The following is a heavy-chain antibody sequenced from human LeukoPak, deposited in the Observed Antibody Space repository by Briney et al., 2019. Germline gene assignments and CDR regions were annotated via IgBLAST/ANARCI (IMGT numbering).Heavy chain of an antibody. V-gene: IGHV3-33*08. CDR3: GRDLSYGSGSD. D-gene: IGHD3-10*01. CDR1: GFTFSRHW. Sequence: GGSLRLSCAASGFTFSRHWMYWVRQAPGKGLEWVAIIWFDGSRKYHADSVKGRFTISREDSRNTLFLQMNSLKVEDTAVYYCGRDLSYGSGSDWGQGTLVSVSS. CDR2: IWFDGSRK. J-gene: IGHJ4*02.